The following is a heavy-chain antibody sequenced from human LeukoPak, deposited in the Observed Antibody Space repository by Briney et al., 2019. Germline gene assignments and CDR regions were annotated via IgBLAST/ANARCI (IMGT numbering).Heavy chain of an antibody. D-gene: IGHD3-10*01. CDR1: GGSISSSNSY. CDR3: ARDSGTSGEVKFDP. V-gene: IGHV4-39*07. Sequence: SETLSLTCTVSGGSISSSNSYWGWIRQPPGKGLAWIGSIYYSGTTYYNTSLKSRVTLSVDTSKNQFSLKLNSVTAADTAVYYCARDSGTSGEVKFDPWGQGALVTVSS. CDR2: IYYSGTT. J-gene: IGHJ5*02.